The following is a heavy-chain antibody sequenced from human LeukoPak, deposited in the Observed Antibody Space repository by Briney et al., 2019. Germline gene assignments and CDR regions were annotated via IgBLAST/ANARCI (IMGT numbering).Heavy chain of an antibody. CDR3: ARDYTGRGLYSGGPIPYYFDY. J-gene: IGHJ4*02. CDR1: SDSISSYY. V-gene: IGHV4-4*07. D-gene: IGHD1-26*01. Sequence: SETLSLTCTVSSDSISSYYWSWIRQPAGKGLEWIGRIYPSGRTNYNPSLKSRVTMSVDTSKNQFSLKVSSVTAADTAVYYCARDYTGRGLYSGGPIPYYFDYWGQGTLVTVSS. CDR2: IYPSGRT.